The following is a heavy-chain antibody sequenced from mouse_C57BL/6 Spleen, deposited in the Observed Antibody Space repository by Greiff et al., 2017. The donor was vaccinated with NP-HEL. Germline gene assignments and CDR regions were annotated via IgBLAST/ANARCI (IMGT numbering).Heavy chain of an antibody. J-gene: IGHJ1*03. CDR1: GYTFTGYW. CDR3: ARRGYGSSYWYFDV. D-gene: IGHD1-1*01. V-gene: IGHV1-9*01. Sequence: QVQLQQSGAELMKPGASVKLSCKATGYTFTGYWIEWVKQRPGHGLEWIGEILPGSGSTNYNEKFKGKATLTADTSSNTAYLKLSSLTTADAAIYYGARRGYGSSYWYFDVWGTGTTVTVSS. CDR2: ILPGSGST.